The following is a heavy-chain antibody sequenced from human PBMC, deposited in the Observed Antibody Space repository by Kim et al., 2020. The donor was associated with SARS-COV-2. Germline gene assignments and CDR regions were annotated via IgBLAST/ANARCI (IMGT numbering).Heavy chain of an antibody. Sequence: YCNPSLKSRVTISIDTSKKQFSLRLSSVTAADTAVYYCASEGYLAGILDYWGQGSLVTVSS. J-gene: IGHJ4*02. D-gene: IGHD3-10*01. V-gene: IGHV4-39*01. CDR3: ASEGYLAGILDY.